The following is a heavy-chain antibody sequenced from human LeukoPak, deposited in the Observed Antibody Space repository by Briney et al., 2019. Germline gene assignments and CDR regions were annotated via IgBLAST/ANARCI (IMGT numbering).Heavy chain of an antibody. Sequence: PSETLSLTCTVSGGSMSSNSYYWGWIRQTPGKGLEWIGSIYYSGSTYYNPSLKSRVTISVDTSKNQFSLKLSSVTAADTAVYYCAREGDEYYDSFMGYWGQGTLVTVSS. CDR1: GGSMSSNSYY. V-gene: IGHV4-39*02. CDR2: IYYSGST. D-gene: IGHD3-22*01. J-gene: IGHJ4*02. CDR3: AREGDEYYDSFMGY.